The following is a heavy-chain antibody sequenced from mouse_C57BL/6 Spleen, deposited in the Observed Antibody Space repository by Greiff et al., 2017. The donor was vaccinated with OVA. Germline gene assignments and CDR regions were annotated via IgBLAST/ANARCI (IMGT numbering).Heavy chain of an antibody. D-gene: IGHD4-1*01. V-gene: IGHV3-6*01. CDR3: ARVGLGGEWFAY. Sequence: EVKLQESGPGLVKPSQSLSLTCSVTGYSITSGYYWNWIRQFPGNKLEWMGYISYDGSNNYNPSLKNRISITRDTSKNQFFLKLNSVTTEDTATYYCARVGLGGEWFAYWGQGTLVTVSA. CDR2: ISYDGSN. J-gene: IGHJ3*01. CDR1: GYSITSGYY.